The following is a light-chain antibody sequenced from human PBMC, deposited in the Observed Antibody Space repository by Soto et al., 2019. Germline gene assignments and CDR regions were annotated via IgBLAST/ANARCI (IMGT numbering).Light chain of an antibody. J-gene: IGKJ1*01. CDR2: GAS. CDR3: QQYGSSPRT. Sequence: EIVLTQSPGILSLSPGERATPSCRASQSVSSNYLAWYQQKPGQAPRFLIYGASSRATGIPDRFSGSGSGTDFTLTITRLEPEDFAVYYCQQYGSSPRTFGQGTKVEIK. V-gene: IGKV3-20*01. CDR1: QSVSSNY.